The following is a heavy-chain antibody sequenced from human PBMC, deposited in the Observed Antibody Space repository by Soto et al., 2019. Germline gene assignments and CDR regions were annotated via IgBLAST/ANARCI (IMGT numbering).Heavy chain of an antibody. CDR3: ASGYGDQLYYFDY. V-gene: IGHV4-34*01. Sequence: SETLSLTCAVYGGSFSGYYWSWIRQPPGKGLEWIGEINHSGSTNYNPSLKSRVTISVDTSKNQFPLKLSSVTAADTAVYYCASGYGDQLYYFDYWGQGTLVTVSS. J-gene: IGHJ4*02. D-gene: IGHD4-17*01. CDR1: GGSFSGYY. CDR2: INHSGST.